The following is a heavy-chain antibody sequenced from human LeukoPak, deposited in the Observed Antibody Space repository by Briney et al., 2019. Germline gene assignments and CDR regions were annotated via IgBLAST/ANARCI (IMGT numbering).Heavy chain of an antibody. D-gene: IGHD1-1*01. J-gene: IGHJ5*02. CDR2: IVVGSGDT. V-gene: IGHV1-58*01. Sequence: SVKVSCKTSGFTFSSSTVQWVRQARGQGLEWIGWIVVGSGDTNYAQKFQERVTITRDMSTNTAYMDLSSLRSEDTAVYYCARGETILNWFDPWGQGTLVTVSS. CDR3: ARGETILNWFDP. CDR1: GFTFSSST.